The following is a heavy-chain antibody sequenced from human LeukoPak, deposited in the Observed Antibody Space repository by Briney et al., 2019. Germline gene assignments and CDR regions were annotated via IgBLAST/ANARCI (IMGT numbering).Heavy chain of an antibody. CDR3: AKKYSGSLTT. D-gene: IGHD1-26*01. J-gene: IGHJ5*02. V-gene: IGHV4-4*02. CDR1: GGSISSSNW. Sequence: PSETLSLTCAVSGGSISSSNWWSWVRQPPGKGLEWIGEIYHSGSTNYNPSLKSRVTISVDTSKNQFSLKLSSVTAADTAVYYCAKKYSGSLTTWGQGTLVIVSS. CDR2: IYHSGST.